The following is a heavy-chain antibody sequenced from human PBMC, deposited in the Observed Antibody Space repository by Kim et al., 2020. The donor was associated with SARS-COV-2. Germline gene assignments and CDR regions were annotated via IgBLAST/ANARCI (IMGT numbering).Heavy chain of an antibody. D-gene: IGHD3-9*01. CDR1: GFTFRYYG. V-gene: IGHV3-30*18. CDR3: AKDGKRSLTNYYRDFDY. J-gene: IGHJ4*02. CDR2: ISYDGSHK. Sequence: GGSLRLSCAASGFTFRYYGMHWVRQAPGKGLEWVAVISYDGSHKYYADSVKGRFTISRDDSKNTLYLQMKSLRAEDTALYYCAKDGKRSLTNYYRDFDYWGQGALVTVSS.